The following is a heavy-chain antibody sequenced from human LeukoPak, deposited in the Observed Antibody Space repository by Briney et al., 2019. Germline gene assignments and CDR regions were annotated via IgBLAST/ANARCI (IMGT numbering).Heavy chain of an antibody. D-gene: IGHD2-15*01. CDR3: ARVVGRKGWFDP. J-gene: IGHJ5*02. Sequence: SESLSLTCTVSGGSISSYYWRWIRQPPGKGLEWIGYIYYSGSTNYNPSLKSRVTISVDTSKNHFSLKLSPLTAADTAVYYCARVVGRKGWFDPWGQGTLVTVSS. CDR1: GGSISSYY. V-gene: IGHV4-59*12. CDR2: IYYSGST.